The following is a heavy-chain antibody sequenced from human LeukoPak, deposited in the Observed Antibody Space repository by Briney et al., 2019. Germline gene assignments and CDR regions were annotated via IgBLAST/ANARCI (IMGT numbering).Heavy chain of an antibody. J-gene: IGHJ3*02. CDR3: ASGDYYDSSGYYFDAFDI. D-gene: IGHD3-22*01. CDR2: TYYRSKWYN. Sequence: SQTLSLTYAISGDSLSSNNAAWNWIRQSPSRGLEWLGRTYYRSKWYNDYAVSVKSRITINPDTSKNQFSLQLNSVTPEDTAVYYCASGDYYDSSGYYFDAFDIWGQGTMVTVSS. CDR1: GDSLSSNNAA. V-gene: IGHV6-1*01.